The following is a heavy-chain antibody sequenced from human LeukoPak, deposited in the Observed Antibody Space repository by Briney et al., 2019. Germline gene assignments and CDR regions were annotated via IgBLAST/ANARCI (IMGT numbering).Heavy chain of an antibody. Sequence: SETLSLTCAVYGGSFSGYYWSWIRQPPVKGLEWIGEINHSGSTNYNPSLKSRVTISVDTSKNQFSLKLSSVTAADTAVYYCARKVVYDGSGSYFSLPYFDYWGQGTLVTVSS. CDR2: INHSGST. CDR1: GGSFSGYY. CDR3: ARKVVYDGSGSYFSLPYFDY. V-gene: IGHV4-34*01. D-gene: IGHD3-10*01. J-gene: IGHJ4*02.